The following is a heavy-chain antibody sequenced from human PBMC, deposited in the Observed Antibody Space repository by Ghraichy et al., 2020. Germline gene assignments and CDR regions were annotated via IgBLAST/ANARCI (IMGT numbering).Heavy chain of an antibody. CDR2: IYYSGST. CDR3: ATVTYGRGFVRGQHWFDA. Sequence: SETLSLTCSVSGGSISNSYWSWIRQPPGKGLEWIGYIYYSGSTKYNPSLKSRVTISADTSKNQSSLILSSVIAADTAIYYCATVTYGRGFVRGQHWFDAWGQGTMVTVSS. V-gene: IGHV4-59*01. CDR1: GGSISNSY. D-gene: IGHD3-16*01. J-gene: IGHJ5*02.